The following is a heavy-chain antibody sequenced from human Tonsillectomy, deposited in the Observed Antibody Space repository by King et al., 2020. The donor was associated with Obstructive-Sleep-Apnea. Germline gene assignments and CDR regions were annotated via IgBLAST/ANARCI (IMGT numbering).Heavy chain of an antibody. CDR1: GVTFSSYA. V-gene: IGHV1-69*04. J-gene: IGHJ2*01. Sequence: VQLVQSGAEVKKPWSWVKVACKGVGVTFSSYAISWVLQAPGQGLEWMGGIIPCLGIANDAQKCQGRVTITADKSTSTAYMELSSLSSEDTAVYYCARGVAADWYFDLWGRGTLVTVSS. CDR2: IIPCLGIA. CDR3: ARGVAADWYFDL. D-gene: IGHD6-25*01.